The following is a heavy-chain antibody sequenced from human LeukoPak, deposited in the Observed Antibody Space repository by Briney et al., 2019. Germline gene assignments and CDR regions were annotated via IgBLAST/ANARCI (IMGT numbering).Heavy chain of an antibody. Sequence: GGSLRLSCAASGFIFRSYWMSWVRQAPGKGLEWVANIQQDGSVQYYVGSVKGRFTISRDNAKNSLYLQMNSLRAEDTAVYYCATHDVLTGYPYFDFWGQGTLVAVSS. J-gene: IGHJ4*02. D-gene: IGHD3-9*01. CDR2: IQQDGSVQ. CDR1: GFIFRSYW. CDR3: ATHDVLTGYPYFDF. V-gene: IGHV3-7*01.